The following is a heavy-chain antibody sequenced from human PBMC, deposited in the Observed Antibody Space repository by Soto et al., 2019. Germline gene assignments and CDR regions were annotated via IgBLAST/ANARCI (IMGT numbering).Heavy chain of an antibody. CDR2: IYWDDDK. Sequence: QITLKESGPPLVKPTQTLTLTCTFSGFSLSTSGVSVGWIRQPPGKALEWLALIYWDDDKRYSPSLKSRLTITTDTSKNQVVLRMTNMDPVDTATYYCAHSRCGGDCLQSYPSHYYYGMDVWGQGTTVTVPS. CDR3: AHSRCGGDCLQSYPSHYYYGMDV. CDR1: GFSLSTSGVS. V-gene: IGHV2-5*02. J-gene: IGHJ6*02. D-gene: IGHD2-21*02.